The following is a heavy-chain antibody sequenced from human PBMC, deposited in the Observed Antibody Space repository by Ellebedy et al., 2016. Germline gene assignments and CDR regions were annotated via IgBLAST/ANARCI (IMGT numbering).Heavy chain of an antibody. CDR1: GFTFSNFA. CDR3: ARDGYAYATDV. D-gene: IGHD5-18*01. V-gene: IGHV3-21*01. CDR2: ISRTATYI. J-gene: IGHJ6*02. Sequence: GGSLRLSCAASGFTFSNFAMSWVRQAPGKGLEWVSSISRTATYIYYADSVKGRFTISRDNAKNSLYLQMSSLRAEDTALYYCARDGYAYATDVWGQGTTVTVSS.